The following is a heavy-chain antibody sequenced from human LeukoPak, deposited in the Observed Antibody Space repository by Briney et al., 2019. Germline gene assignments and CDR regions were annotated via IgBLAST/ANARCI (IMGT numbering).Heavy chain of an antibody. Sequence: GGSLRLSCAASGFTFTSYAMSWVRQAPGKGLEWVSSISSGSSYIYYADSVKGRFTISRDNAKNSPYLQMNSLRAEDTAVYYCARDPGGYYGSGTSSWGQGTLVTVSS. J-gene: IGHJ5*02. V-gene: IGHV3-21*01. CDR1: GFTFTSYA. CDR3: ARDPGGYYGSGTSS. D-gene: IGHD3-10*01. CDR2: ISSGSSYI.